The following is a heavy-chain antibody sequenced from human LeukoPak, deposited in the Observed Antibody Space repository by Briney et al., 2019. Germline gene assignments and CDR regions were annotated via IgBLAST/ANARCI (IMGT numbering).Heavy chain of an antibody. CDR1: GGTFSSYA. J-gene: IGHJ4*02. V-gene: IGHV1-69*13. Sequence: SVKVSCKASGGTFSSYAISWVRQAPGQGLEWMGGITPIFGTANYAQKFQGRVTITADESTSTAYMELSSLRSEDTAVYYCATPYYYDSSGYYDSPFDYWGQGTLVTVSS. CDR3: ATPYYYDSSGYYDSPFDY. CDR2: ITPIFGTA. D-gene: IGHD3-22*01.